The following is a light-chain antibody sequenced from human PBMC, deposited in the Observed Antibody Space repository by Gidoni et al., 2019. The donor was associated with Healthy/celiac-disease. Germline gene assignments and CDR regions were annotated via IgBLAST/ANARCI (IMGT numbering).Light chain of an antibody. J-gene: IGKJ3*01. Sequence: EIVLTQSPGTLSLSPGERATLSCRASQRVSSSYLAWYQQKPGQAPRLLIYGASSRATGIPDRFSGSGSGTDFTLTISRLDPEDFAVYYCQLYGSSPFTFGPGTKVDIK. V-gene: IGKV3-20*01. CDR2: GAS. CDR3: QLYGSSPFT. CDR1: QRVSSSY.